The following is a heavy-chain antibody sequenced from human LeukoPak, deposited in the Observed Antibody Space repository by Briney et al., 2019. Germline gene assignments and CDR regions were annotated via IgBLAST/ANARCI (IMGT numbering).Heavy chain of an antibody. J-gene: IGHJ4*02. Sequence: GGTLRLSCAASGFTFSTYGMSWVRQASGKGLEWDSGISPSGDITYYADSVMGRFSISRDNPKSTVSLQMSSLRAEDTALYYCAKEYRTGTPIFCFDYWGQGTLVTVSS. CDR3: AKEYRTGTPIFCFDY. CDR2: ISPSGDIT. CDR1: GFTFSTYG. V-gene: IGHV3-23*01. D-gene: IGHD3-3*02.